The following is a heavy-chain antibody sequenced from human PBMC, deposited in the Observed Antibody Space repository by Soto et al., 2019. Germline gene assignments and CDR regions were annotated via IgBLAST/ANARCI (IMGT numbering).Heavy chain of an antibody. CDR2: ISDYNGNT. D-gene: IGHD3-3*01. Sequence: VQLVQSGAEVKKPGASVKVSCKASGYTFTSYGISWVRQAPGQGLEGMGWISDYNGNTNYAQDLQGRDTMTTNTSMSTGYTELRSLRSDDTAVYYCARDSPPPSEWGQGTLVTVSS. CDR3: ARDSPPPSE. J-gene: IGHJ4*02. CDR1: GYTFTSYG. V-gene: IGHV1-18*01.